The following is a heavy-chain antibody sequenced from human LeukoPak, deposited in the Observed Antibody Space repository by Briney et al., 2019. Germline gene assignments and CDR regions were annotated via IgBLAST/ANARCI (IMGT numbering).Heavy chain of an antibody. V-gene: IGHV1-2*02. CDR2: INPNSGGT. Sequence: ASVKVSCKASGYTFTGYYMHWVRQAPGQGLEWMGWINPNSGGTNYAQKFQGRVTMTRDTSISTAYMGLSRLRSDDTAVYYCARDYYDFWSGYPFWYYGMDVWGQGTTVTVSS. CDR1: GYTFTGYY. CDR3: ARDYYDFWSGYPFWYYGMDV. J-gene: IGHJ6*02. D-gene: IGHD3-3*01.